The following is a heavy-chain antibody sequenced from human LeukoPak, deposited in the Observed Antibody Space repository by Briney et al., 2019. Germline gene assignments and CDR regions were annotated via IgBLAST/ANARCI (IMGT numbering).Heavy chain of an antibody. D-gene: IGHD3-9*01. CDR2: ISYDGSNK. Sequence: GGSLRLSCAASGFTFSSYAMHWVRQAPGKGLEWVAVISYDGSNKYYADSVKGRLTISRDNSKNTLYLQMNSLRAEDTAVYYCARAHFDRLLDYWGQGTLVTVSS. J-gene: IGHJ4*02. CDR1: GFTFSSYA. V-gene: IGHV3-30*04. CDR3: ARAHFDRLLDY.